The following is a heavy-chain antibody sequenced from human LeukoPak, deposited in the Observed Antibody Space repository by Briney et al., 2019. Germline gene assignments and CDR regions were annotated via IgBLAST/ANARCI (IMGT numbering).Heavy chain of an antibody. D-gene: IGHD3-3*01. Sequence: QPGAPLRLSCAASGFTFINYGIHWVRQAPGKGLEWVAFIRYDGSDKYYADSVKGRFTISRDSTKNTLSLQMNSLRAEDTAVYYCAKDRGRYGFWSGCDYWGQGTLVTVSS. CDR2: IRYDGSDK. J-gene: IGHJ4*02. V-gene: IGHV3-30*02. CDR1: GFTFINYG. CDR3: AKDRGRYGFWSGCDY.